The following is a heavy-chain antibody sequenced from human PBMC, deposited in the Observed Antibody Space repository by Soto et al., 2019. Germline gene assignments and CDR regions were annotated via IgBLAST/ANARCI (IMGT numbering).Heavy chain of an antibody. V-gene: IGHV4-4*02. J-gene: IGHJ6*02. CDR3: ASRTYAMDV. Sequence: QVQLQESGPGLVKPSGTLSLTCAVSGGSISSSNWWSWVRQPPGKGLEWIGEIFHHGNTYSNPSLTGRVIMSVDKSKNQCSRNLNSVTAADTAVYYCASRTYAMDVWGQGTTVTVSS. CDR1: GGSISSSNW. CDR2: IFHHGNT.